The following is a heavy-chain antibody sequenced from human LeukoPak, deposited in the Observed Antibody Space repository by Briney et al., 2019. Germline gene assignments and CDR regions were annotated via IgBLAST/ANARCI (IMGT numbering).Heavy chain of an antibody. J-gene: IGHJ4*02. CDR1: GGTFSSYA. D-gene: IGHD1-26*01. CDR2: IIPIFGTA. V-gene: IGHV1-69*05. Sequence: ASVKVSCKASGGTFSSYAISWVRQAPGQGLEWMGGIIPIFGTANYAQKFQGRVTITTDESTSTAYMELSRLRSEDTAVYYCARAGGTRYSGSYYGYWGQGTLVTVSS. CDR3: ARAGGTRYSGSYYGY.